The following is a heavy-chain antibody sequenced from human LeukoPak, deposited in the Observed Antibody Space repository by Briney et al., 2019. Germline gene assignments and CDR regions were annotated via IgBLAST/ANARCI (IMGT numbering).Heavy chain of an antibody. J-gene: IGHJ6*03. CDR1: GGSISSSSYY. CDR3: ARRFSGRFDCSGGSCYSGYYHYYMDV. CDR2: IYYSGST. Sequence: PSETLSLTCTVSGGSISSSSYYWGWIRQPPGKGLEWIGSIYYSGSTYYNPSLKSRVTISVDTSKNQFSLKLSSVTAADTAVYYCARRFSGRFDCSGGSCYSGYYHYYMDVWGKGTTVTISS. V-gene: IGHV4-39*07. D-gene: IGHD2-15*01.